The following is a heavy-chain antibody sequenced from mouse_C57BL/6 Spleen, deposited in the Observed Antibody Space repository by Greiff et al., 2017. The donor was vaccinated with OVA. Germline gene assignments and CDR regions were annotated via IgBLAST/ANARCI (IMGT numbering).Heavy chain of an antibody. CDR1: GYTFTSYD. J-gene: IGHJ4*01. CDR2: IYPRDGST. V-gene: IGHV1-85*01. CDR3: ARSGGSYAMDY. D-gene: IGHD1-1*02. Sequence: VQLQESGPELVKPGASVKLSCKASGYTFTSYDINWVKQRPGQGLEWIGWIYPRDGSTKYNEKFKGKATLTVDTSSSTAYMELHSLTSEDSAVYFCARSGGSYAMDYWGQGTSVTVSS.